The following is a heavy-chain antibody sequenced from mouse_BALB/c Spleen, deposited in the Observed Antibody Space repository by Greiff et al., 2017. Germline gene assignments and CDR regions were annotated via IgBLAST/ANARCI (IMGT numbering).Heavy chain of an antibody. Sequence: EVMLVESGGGLVKPGGSLKLSCAASGFTFSSYAMSWVRQTPEKRLEWVATISSGGSYTYYPDSVKGRFTISRDNAKNTLYLQMSSLRSEDTAMYYCARDWDVWVAYWGQGTLVTVSA. CDR2: ISSGGSYT. D-gene: IGHD4-1*01. CDR1: GFTFSSYA. J-gene: IGHJ3*01. V-gene: IGHV5-9-1*01. CDR3: ARDWDVWVAY.